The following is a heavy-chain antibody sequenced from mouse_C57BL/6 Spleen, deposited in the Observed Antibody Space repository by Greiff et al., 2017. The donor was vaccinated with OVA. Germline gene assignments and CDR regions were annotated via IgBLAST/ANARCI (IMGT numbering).Heavy chain of an antibody. CDR1: GFTFTSYW. Sequence: QVQLQQPGAELVMPGASVKLSCKASGFTFTSYWMHWVKQRPGQGLEWIGEIDPSDSYTNYNQKFKGKSTLTVDTSSSTAYMQLSSLTSEDSAVYYCARRELTTVVATRAMDYWGQGTSVTVSS. V-gene: IGHV1-69*01. J-gene: IGHJ4*01. CDR2: IDPSDSYT. D-gene: IGHD1-1*01. CDR3: ARRELTTVVATRAMDY.